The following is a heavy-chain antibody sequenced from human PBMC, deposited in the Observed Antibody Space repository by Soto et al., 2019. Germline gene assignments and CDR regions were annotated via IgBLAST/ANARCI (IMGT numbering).Heavy chain of an antibody. CDR2: ISSDGSEK. J-gene: IGHJ4*02. Sequence: GGSLRLSCVASGFTFSNYAMHWVRQAPGKGLGWVAVISSDGSEKYYLDSVRDRFTISRGNSKNTLYLQMNNLRPEDTAMYYCANSWTTLTTGFDFWGQGXLVTVYS. D-gene: IGHD4-17*01. CDR3: ANSWTTLTTGFDF. CDR1: GFTFSNYA. V-gene: IGHV3-30*18.